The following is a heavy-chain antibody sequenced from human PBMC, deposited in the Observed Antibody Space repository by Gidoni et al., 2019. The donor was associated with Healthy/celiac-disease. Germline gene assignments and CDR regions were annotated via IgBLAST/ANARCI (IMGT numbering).Heavy chain of an antibody. J-gene: IGHJ1*01. CDR2: IRSKAYGGTT. D-gene: IGHD3-22*01. Sequence: EVQLVESGGGLVKPGRSLRLSCTASGFTFGDSAMSWFRQAPGKGLEWVGFIRSKAYGGTTEYAASVKGRFTISRDDSKSIAYLQMNSLKTEDTAVYYCTRDRPAYYYDSSGPIGFQHWGQGTLVTVSS. V-gene: IGHV3-49*05. CDR1: GFTFGDSA. CDR3: TRDRPAYYYDSSGPIGFQH.